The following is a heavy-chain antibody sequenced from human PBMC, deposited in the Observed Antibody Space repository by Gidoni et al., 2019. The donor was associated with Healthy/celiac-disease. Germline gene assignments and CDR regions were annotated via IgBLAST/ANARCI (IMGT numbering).Heavy chain of an antibody. D-gene: IGHD6-13*01. CDR2: INPNSGGT. J-gene: IGHJ4*02. V-gene: IGHV1-2*02. CDR3: ARGSARYPAAAAGY. CDR1: GSPFTGYY. Sequence: QVQLVQSGAAVKKPGASVKVSCKASGSPFTGYYMPRVRQAPGQGLGGMGWINPNSGGTNYAQKFQGRVTMTRDTSISTAYMELSRLRSDDTAVYYCARGSARYPAAAAGYWGQGTLVTVSS.